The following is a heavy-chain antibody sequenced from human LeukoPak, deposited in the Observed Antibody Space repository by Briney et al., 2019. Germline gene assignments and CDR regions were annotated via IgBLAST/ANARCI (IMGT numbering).Heavy chain of an antibody. CDR2: INPNSGGT. J-gene: IGHJ4*02. CDR3: ARNDYYGSGETGFDY. D-gene: IGHD3-10*01. V-gene: IGHV1-2*02. CDR1: GYTFTGYY. Sequence: ASVKVSCKASGYTFTGYYMHWVRQAPGQGLEWMGWINPNSGGTNYAQKFRGRVTTTRDTPIGTAYMELSRLRSDDTAVYYCARNDYYGSGETGFDYWGQGTLVTVSS.